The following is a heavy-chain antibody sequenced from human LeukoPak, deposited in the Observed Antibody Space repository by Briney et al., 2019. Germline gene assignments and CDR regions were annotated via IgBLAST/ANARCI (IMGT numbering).Heavy chain of an antibody. CDR2: IYYSGST. J-gene: IGHJ4*02. CDR3: AREGKKYYYDSSGPYYFDY. D-gene: IGHD3-22*01. CDR1: GGSISSGGYY. Sequence: SETLSLTCTVSGGSISSGGYYWSWIRQHPGKGLEWIGYIYYSGSTYYNPSLKSRVTISVDTSKNQFSLKLSSVTAADTAVYYCAREGKKYYYDSSGPYYFDYWGQGTLVTVSS. V-gene: IGHV4-31*03.